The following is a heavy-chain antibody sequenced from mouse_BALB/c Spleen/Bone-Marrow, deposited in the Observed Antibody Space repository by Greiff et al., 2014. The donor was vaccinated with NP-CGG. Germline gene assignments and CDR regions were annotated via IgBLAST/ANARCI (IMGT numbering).Heavy chain of an antibody. D-gene: IGHD1-1*01. CDR3: ATTVVAPMDY. CDR1: GHAFSSSW. CDR2: IYPGDGET. V-gene: IGHV1-82*01. Sequence: QVQLQQSGPELVKPGAPVKISCKGSGHAFSSSWMNWVKWRPGQGLEWIGRIYPGDGETNYNGKFKGKATLTADKSSSTAYMQLSSLTSVDSAVYFCATTVVAPMDYWGQGTSVTVSS. J-gene: IGHJ4*01.